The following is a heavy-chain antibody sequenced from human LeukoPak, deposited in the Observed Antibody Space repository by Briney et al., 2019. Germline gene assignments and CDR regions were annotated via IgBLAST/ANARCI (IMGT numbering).Heavy chain of an antibody. J-gene: IGHJ6*03. D-gene: IGHD3-3*01. CDR3: ARGFWSGYYDYYYYYMDV. Sequence: ASVKVSCKASRGTFSSYAISWVRQAPGQGLEWMGGIIPIFGTANYAQKFQGRVTITTDESTSTAYMELSSLRSEDTAVYYCARGFWSGYYDYYYYYMDVWGKGTTVTVSS. CDR1: RGTFSSYA. V-gene: IGHV1-69*05. CDR2: IIPIFGTA.